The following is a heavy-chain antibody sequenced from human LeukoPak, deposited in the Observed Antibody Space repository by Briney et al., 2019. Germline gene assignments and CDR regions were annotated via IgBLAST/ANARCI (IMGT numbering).Heavy chain of an antibody. CDR1: GGSFSGYY. D-gene: IGHD6-13*01. CDR3: ARAGSWYVNFVDY. CDR2: INHSGST. Sequence: SETLSLTCAVYGGSFSGYYWSWIRQPPGKGLEWIGEINHSGSTNYNPSLKSQVTISVDTSKNQFSLKLSSVTAADTAVYYCARAGSWYVNFVDYWGQGTLVTVSS. V-gene: IGHV4-34*01. J-gene: IGHJ4*02.